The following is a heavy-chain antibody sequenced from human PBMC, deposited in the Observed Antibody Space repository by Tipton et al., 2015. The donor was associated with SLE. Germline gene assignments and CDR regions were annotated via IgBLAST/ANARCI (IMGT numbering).Heavy chain of an antibody. CDR3: ARSSRDAFDI. J-gene: IGHJ3*02. V-gene: IGHV4-31*03. CDR1: GGSISSSSYY. Sequence: TLSLTCTVSGGSISSSSYYWGWIRQPPGKGLEWIGYIYYSGSTYYNPSLKSRVTISVDTSKNQFSLKLSSVTAADTAVYYCARSSRDAFDIWGQGTMVTVSS. D-gene: IGHD3-10*01. CDR2: IYYSGST.